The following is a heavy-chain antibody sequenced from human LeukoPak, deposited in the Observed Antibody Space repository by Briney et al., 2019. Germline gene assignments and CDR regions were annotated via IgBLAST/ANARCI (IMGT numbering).Heavy chain of an antibody. V-gene: IGHV4-4*07. D-gene: IGHD3-10*01. CDR1: GGSISSYY. CDR2: IYTSGST. J-gene: IGHJ6*03. CDR3: ARERGSQLRYYYYMDV. Sequence: PSETLSLTCTVSGGSISSYYWSWIRQPAGKGLEWIGRIYTSGSTNYNPSLKSRVTMSVDTSKNQFSLKLSSVTAAGTAVYYCARERGSQLRYYYYMDVWGKGTTVTISS.